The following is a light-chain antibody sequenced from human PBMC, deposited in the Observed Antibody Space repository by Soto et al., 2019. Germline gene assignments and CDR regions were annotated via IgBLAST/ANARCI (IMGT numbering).Light chain of an antibody. CDR1: QSVFYTSNRKNN. J-gene: IGKJ4*01. V-gene: IGKV4-1*01. CDR2: WAS. CDR3: QQHDTSPLT. Sequence: IVLTQSPANLAVSLGARATINCRSSQSVFYTSNRKNNLAWYQLKPGQPPKLLIFWASTRASGVTDRFSGSGAETDFSLTIGDLQAEDVAIYFCQQHDTSPLTFGGGTKVEI.